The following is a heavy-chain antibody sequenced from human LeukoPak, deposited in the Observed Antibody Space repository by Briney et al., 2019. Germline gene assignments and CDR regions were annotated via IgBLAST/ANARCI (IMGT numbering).Heavy chain of an antibody. J-gene: IGHJ4*02. Sequence: GGSLRLSCAASGFTFSSYGMHWVRQAPGKGLEWVAFIRYDGSNKYYADSVKGRFTISRDNSKNTLYLQMNSLRAEDTAVYYCAKDGLRGYSYGRYFDYWGQGTLVTVSS. CDR1: GFTFSSYG. CDR2: IRYDGSNK. D-gene: IGHD5-18*01. V-gene: IGHV3-30*02. CDR3: AKDGLRGYSYGRYFDY.